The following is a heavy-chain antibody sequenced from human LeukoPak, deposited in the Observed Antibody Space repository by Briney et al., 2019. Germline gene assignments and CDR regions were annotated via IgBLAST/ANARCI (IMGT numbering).Heavy chain of an antibody. D-gene: IGHD2/OR15-2a*01. J-gene: IGHJ6*02. V-gene: IGHV3-30*18. CDR3: AKGYYHSTTNYYYYGMEV. CDR1: GFPFSSYG. CDR2: TSYDGTNK. Sequence: PGGSLRLSCAASGFPFSSYGMHWVRQAPGKGLEWVAVTSYDGTNKYYADSVKGRFTISRDNSKNTLYLQMNSLRAEDTAVYYCAKGYYHSTTNYYYYGMEVWGQGTAVTVSS.